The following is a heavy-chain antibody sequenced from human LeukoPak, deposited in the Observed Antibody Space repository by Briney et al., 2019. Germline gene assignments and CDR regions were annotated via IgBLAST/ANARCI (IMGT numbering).Heavy chain of an antibody. Sequence: PGGSLRLSCAASGFIFSRYVMHWVRQAPGKGLEWVAVIAADGSNKYYADSVAGRFPISRDNSKNTLFLQMNSLSAEDTAVYYCARDWGSSYALYYFDYWGQGTLVTVSS. D-gene: IGHD3-16*01. CDR3: ARDWGSSYALYYFDY. J-gene: IGHJ4*02. CDR1: GFIFSRYV. V-gene: IGHV3-30*14. CDR2: IAADGSNK.